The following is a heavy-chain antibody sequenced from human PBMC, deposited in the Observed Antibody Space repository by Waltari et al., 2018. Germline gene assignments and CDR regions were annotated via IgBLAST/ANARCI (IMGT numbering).Heavy chain of an antibody. CDR1: GGSISSYY. D-gene: IGHD3-22*01. J-gene: IGHJ3*02. Sequence: QVQLQESGPGLVKPSETLSLTCTVSGGSISSYYWSWIRQPPGKGLEWIGYIYYSGRTNYNPSLKIRVTISVDTSKNQFSLKLSSVTAADTAVYYCARDRYYYDSSGYPNDAFDIWGQGTMVTVSS. V-gene: IGHV4-59*01. CDR3: ARDRYYYDSSGYPNDAFDI. CDR2: IYYSGRT.